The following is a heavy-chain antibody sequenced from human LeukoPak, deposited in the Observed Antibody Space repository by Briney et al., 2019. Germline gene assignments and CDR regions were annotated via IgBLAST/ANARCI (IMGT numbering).Heavy chain of an antibody. V-gene: IGHV4-38-2*02. CDR2: IYHSGST. D-gene: IGHD3-10*01. CDR1: GYSISSGYY. Sequence: PSETLSLTCTVSGYSISSGYYWGWIRQPPGKGLEWIGSIYHSGSTYYNPSLKSRVTISVDTSKNQFSLKLSSVTAADTAVYYCARHGTPLRYGSGNYYKGAPFDYWGQGTLVTVSS. CDR3: ARHGTPLRYGSGNYYKGAPFDY. J-gene: IGHJ4*02.